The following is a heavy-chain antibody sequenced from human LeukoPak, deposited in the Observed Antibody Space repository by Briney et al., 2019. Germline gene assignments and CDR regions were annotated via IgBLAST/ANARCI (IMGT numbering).Heavy chain of an antibody. J-gene: IGHJ6*03. CDR3: AKGGGWEVQYYYYYMDV. Sequence: HSGGSLRLSCAASGFTFSSYGMHWVRQAPGKGLEWVAFIRYDGSNKYYADSVKGRFTISRDNSKNTLYLKMNSLRAEDTAVYYCAKGGGWEVQYYYYYMDVWGKGTTVTISS. CDR2: IRYDGSNK. CDR1: GFTFSSYG. V-gene: IGHV3-30*02. D-gene: IGHD1-26*01.